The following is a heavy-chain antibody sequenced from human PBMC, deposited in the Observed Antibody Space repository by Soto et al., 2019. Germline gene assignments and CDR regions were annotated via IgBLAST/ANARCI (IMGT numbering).Heavy chain of an antibody. Sequence: GGSLRLSCAASGFTSSSYAMSWVRQAPGKGLEWVSGITDTGGTTYYADSVKGRFTISRDNSKNTLYLQMNSLRAEDTAVYYCAKDLKAPGRWGQGTLVTVSS. V-gene: IGHV3-23*01. CDR1: GFTSSSYA. J-gene: IGHJ4*02. CDR3: AKDLKAPGR. CDR2: ITDTGGTT.